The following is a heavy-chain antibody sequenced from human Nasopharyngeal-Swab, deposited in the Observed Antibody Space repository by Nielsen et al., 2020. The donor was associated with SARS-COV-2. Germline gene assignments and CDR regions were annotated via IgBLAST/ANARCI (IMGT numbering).Heavy chain of an antibody. V-gene: IGHV3-23*01. CDR1: GFTFSSYA. D-gene: IGHD3-10*01. CDR3: AKGSITMVRGEPRTGWFDP. J-gene: IGHJ5*02. CDR2: ISGSGGST. Sequence: GSLRLSCAASGFTFSSYAMSWVRQAPGKALEWVSAISGSGGSTYYADSVKVWFTISRDNSKNTLYLQMNSLRAEDTAVYYCAKGSITMVRGEPRTGWFDPWGQGTLVTVSS.